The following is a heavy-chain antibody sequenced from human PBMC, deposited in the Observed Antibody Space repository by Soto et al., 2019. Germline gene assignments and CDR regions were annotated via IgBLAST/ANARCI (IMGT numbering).Heavy chain of an antibody. CDR3: ARSHCSSTSCSYYFDY. D-gene: IGHD2-2*01. Sequence: SETLSLTCPVSGGSISSHYWSWIRQFPGKVLEWIGFIYHSGSTNYNPSLKSRVTILGETSKNQFSLKVSSVTAADTAVYYCARSHCSSTSCSYYFDYWGQGTLVTVSS. CDR2: IYHSGST. J-gene: IGHJ4*02. V-gene: IGHV4-59*11. CDR1: GGSISSHY.